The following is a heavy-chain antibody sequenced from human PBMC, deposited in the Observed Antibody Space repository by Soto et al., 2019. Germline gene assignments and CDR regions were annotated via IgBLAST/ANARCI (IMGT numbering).Heavy chain of an antibody. CDR1: GYTFTSYD. CDR2: MNPNSGST. CDR3: ARYGPGRFLEWLKDYYYYMDV. Sequence: VASVKLSCKASGYTFTSYDINWLRQATGQGHEWMGWMNPNSGSTGYAQKFQGRVTMTRNTSISTAYMELSSLRSEDTAVYYCARYGPGRFLEWLKDYYYYMDVWGKGTTVTVSS. J-gene: IGHJ6*03. V-gene: IGHV1-8*01. D-gene: IGHD3-3*01.